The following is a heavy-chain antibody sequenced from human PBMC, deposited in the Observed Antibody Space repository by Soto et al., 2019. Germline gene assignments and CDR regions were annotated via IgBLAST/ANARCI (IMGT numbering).Heavy chain of an antibody. V-gene: IGHV4-31*03. CDR3: AREGGSYDSGGYLIRGAFDI. D-gene: IGHD3-22*01. CDR1: GDSITRIDYY. CDR2: IYFRGNT. J-gene: IGHJ3*02. Sequence: QVQLQEAGPGLVKPSQTLSLTCSVSGDSITRIDYYWTWIRQHPEKGLEWIGNIYFRGNTYYSPSLESRLTISVDTSKNQFSLKLPSVTAAETGVYYCAREGGSYDSGGYLIRGAFDIRGQGTMVTVPS.